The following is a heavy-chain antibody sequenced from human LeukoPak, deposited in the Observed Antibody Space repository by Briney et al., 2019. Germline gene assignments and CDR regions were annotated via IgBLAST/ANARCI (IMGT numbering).Heavy chain of an antibody. CDR2: ISSSRTTI. Sequence: GGSLRLSCAASGFTFSGHSMNWVRQAPGKWREWVSYISSSRTTIYYADSVKGRFTISRDNARNSLYLQMNSLRAEDTAVYYCARAAHPSFHYFDYCGQGALVTVSS. J-gene: IGHJ4*02. V-gene: IGHV3-48*01. D-gene: IGHD2/OR15-2a*01. CDR3: ARAAHPSFHYFDY. CDR1: GFTFSGHS.